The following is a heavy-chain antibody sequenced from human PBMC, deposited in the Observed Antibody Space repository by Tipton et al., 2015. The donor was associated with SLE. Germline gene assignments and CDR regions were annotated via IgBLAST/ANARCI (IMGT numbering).Heavy chain of an antibody. D-gene: IGHD5-12*01. CDR3: ARVGTGYARPRAWYFDL. V-gene: IGHV4-59*11. CDR1: GGSISSHY. CDR2: IYYSGST. J-gene: IGHJ2*01. Sequence: TLSLTCTVSGGSISSHYWNWIRQPPGKGLEWIGYIYYSGSTKYNTSLKSRVTISVDTSKNQFSLKLNSVTAADTAVYYCARVGTGYARPRAWYFDLWGRGTLVTVSS.